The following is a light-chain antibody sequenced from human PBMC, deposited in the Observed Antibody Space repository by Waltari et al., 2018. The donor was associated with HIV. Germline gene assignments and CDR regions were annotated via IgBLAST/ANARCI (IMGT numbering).Light chain of an antibody. Sequence: QSVLTQPPSASGPPGQRVTISCSGSRSNIGSKTVNWYQQLPGTAPKLLIYSNDQRPSGVPDRVSGSKSGTSASLAISGLQSEDEAGYYCAAWDVSLNGLVFGGGIKVTVL. J-gene: IGLJ2*01. CDR2: SND. V-gene: IGLV1-44*01. CDR3: AAWDVSLNGLV. CDR1: RSNIGSKT.